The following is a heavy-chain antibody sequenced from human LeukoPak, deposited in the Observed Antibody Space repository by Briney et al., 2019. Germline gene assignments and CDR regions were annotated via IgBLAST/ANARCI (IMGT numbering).Heavy chain of an antibody. CDR3: ARAPDAFDI. J-gene: IGHJ3*02. V-gene: IGHV3-72*01. Sequence: PAESLRLSCAASGFTFSDHYMDWVRQAPGKGLEWVGRTRNKANSYTTEYAASVKGRFTISRDDSKNSLYLQMNSLKTEDTAVYYCARAPDAFDIWGQGTMVTVSS. CDR1: GFTFSDHY. CDR2: TRNKANSYTT.